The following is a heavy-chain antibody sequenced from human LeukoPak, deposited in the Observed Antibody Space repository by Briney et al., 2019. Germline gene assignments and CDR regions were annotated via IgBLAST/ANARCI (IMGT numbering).Heavy chain of an antibody. CDR1: GFTFRYYA. V-gene: IGHV3-64*01. CDR2: ISNDGARR. D-gene: IGHD2-21*02. J-gene: IGHJ5*01. CDR3: ARDIGTAPGWFDS. Sequence: GGSLRLSCAASGFTFRYYAMHLVRQAPGKGLEYVSTISNDGARRNYANSVKGRFSISRDNSKSTLYLQMGRLRAEDMAVYYCARDIGTAPGWFDSWGQGTLVTVSS.